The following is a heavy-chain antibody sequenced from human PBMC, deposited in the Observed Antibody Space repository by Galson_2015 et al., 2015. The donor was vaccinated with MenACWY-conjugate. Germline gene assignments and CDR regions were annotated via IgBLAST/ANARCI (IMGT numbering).Heavy chain of an antibody. CDR1: GFSFSGSW. CDR2: IKQDGGGK. CDR3: ARGPRYGAFDI. Sequence: SLRLSCAASGFSFSGSWMSWVRQAPGEGLEGVANIKQDGGGKYYCGAVKGWGAISRDNAKISLYLQMNSLGAEDTAVYYCARGPRYGAFDIWGQGTMVTVSS. J-gene: IGHJ3*02. V-gene: IGHV3-7*03. D-gene: IGHD4-17*01.